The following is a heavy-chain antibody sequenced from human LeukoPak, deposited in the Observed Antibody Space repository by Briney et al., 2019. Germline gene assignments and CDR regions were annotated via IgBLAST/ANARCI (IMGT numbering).Heavy chain of an antibody. V-gene: IGHV4-30-4*07. D-gene: IGHD6-13*01. J-gene: IGHJ5*02. Sequence: SETLSLTCAVSGDSISSGGYAWSWIRQTPGKGLEWIAYIHDSGSTYYNPSLKSRVSISVDTSKNQFSVKLNSLTAADTAVYYCARVAAAAGNNWFDPWGQGTLVTVSS. CDR3: ARVAAAAGNNWFDP. CDR2: IHDSGST. CDR1: GDSISSGGYA.